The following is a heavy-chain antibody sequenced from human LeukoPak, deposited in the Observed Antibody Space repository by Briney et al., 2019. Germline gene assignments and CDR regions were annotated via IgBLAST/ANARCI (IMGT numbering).Heavy chain of an antibody. CDR1: GGSISGSRYY. V-gene: IGHV4-39*01. Sequence: SETLSLTCTASGGSISGSRYYWGWIRQPPGKGLEWIAIIDYSRSTYDNPSLRSRVTISVDTSKNQCSLNLSSVTAADTAVYYCARLPEPSWNFRLSFDYWGQGILVTVSS. CDR3: ARLPEPSWNFRLSFDY. CDR2: IDYSRST. J-gene: IGHJ4*02. D-gene: IGHD1-7*01.